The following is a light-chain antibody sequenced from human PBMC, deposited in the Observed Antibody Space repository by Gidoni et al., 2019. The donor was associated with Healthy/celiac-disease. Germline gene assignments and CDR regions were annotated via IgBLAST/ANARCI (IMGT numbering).Light chain of an antibody. CDR2: DAS. CDR3: QQRSNWPPLFT. Sequence: EIVLTQSPATLSLSPGERATLACRASQSVSSYLAWYQQKPGQAPRLLISDASNRATGIPARFSGSGSGTDFALTISSLEPEDFAVYYCQQRSNWPPLFTFGPGTKVEIK. V-gene: IGKV3-11*01. J-gene: IGKJ3*01. CDR1: QSVSSY.